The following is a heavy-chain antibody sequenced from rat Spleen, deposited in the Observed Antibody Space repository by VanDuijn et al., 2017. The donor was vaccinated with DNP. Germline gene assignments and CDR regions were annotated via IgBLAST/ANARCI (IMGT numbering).Heavy chain of an antibody. CDR2: ITNTGDIT. CDR1: GFIFSNYW. J-gene: IGHJ2*01. CDR3: VRQGYRYYGLFGYFDY. Sequence: EVQLVESGGGPVQPGRSLKLSCVASGFIFSNYWMTWIRQAPGKGLEWVASITNTGDITYYSDSVKGRFSISRDNAESTLYLQLSSLRSEDTATYYCVRQGYRYYGLFGYFDYWGQGVGVTVSS. D-gene: IGHD1-6*01. V-gene: IGHV5-31*01.